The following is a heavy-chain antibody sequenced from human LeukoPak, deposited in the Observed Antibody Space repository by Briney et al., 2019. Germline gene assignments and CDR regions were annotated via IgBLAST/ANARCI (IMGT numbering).Heavy chain of an antibody. D-gene: IGHD1-14*01. CDR1: GGSTSSNY. V-gene: IGHV4-4*07. CDR3: ARGHLPVY. Sequence: PESLSLTCTLAGGSTSSNYWSWIRPPAGEWREWVGRIFTSGSTNYNPSPKSRVPMPVDTSKNQFSMKRSSVTAADTGVYYYARGHLPVYWGRGKLATVSS. J-gene: IGHJ4*02. CDR2: IFTSGST.